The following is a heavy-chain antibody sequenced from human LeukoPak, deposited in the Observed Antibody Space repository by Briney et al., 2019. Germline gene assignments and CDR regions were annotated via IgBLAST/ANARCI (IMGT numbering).Heavy chain of an antibody. Sequence: PSETLSLTCAVSGGSISSSNWWSWVRQPPGKGLEWIGEIYHSGSTNYNPSLKSRVTISVDKSKNQFPLKLSSVTAADTAVYYCARAVVVGATFFDYWGQGTLVTVSS. CDR3: ARAVVVGATFFDY. V-gene: IGHV4-4*02. D-gene: IGHD1-26*01. J-gene: IGHJ4*02. CDR2: IYHSGST. CDR1: GGSISSSNW.